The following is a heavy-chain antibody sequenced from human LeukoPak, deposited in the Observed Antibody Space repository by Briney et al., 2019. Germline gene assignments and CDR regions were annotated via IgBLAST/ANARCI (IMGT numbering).Heavy chain of an antibody. V-gene: IGHV3-74*01. CDR2: INSDGSST. CDR3: ARVSSSWYLAADY. D-gene: IGHD6-13*01. CDR1: GFTFSSYW. Sequence: GGSLRLSCAASGFTFSSYWMHWVRQAPGKGLVWVSRINSDGSSTSYADSAKGRFTISRDNAKNTLYLQMNSLRAEDTAVYYCARVSSSWYLAADYWGQGTLVTVSS. J-gene: IGHJ4*02.